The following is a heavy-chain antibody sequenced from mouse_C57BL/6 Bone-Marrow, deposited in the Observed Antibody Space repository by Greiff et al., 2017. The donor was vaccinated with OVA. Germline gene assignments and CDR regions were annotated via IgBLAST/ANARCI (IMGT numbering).Heavy chain of an antibody. Sequence: VQLQQSGAELVRPGASVKLSCTASGFNIKDDYMHWVKQRPENGDTEYASKFQGKATITADTSSNTAYLQLSSLTSEDTAVYYCTSTVVATRAMDYWGQGTSVTVSS. CDR3: TSTVVATRAMDY. J-gene: IGHJ4*01. V-gene: IGHV14-4*01. CDR1: GFNIKDDY. D-gene: IGHD1-1*01. CDR2: NGDT.